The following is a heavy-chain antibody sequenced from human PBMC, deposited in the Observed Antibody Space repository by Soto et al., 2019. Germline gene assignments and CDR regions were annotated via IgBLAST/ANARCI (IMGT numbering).Heavy chain of an antibody. CDR3: ARGSTAGEFDY. CDR1: GFIFSSYA. CDR2: ISGRGGTT. J-gene: IGHJ4*02. D-gene: IGHD6-19*01. Sequence: EVQLLESGGGSVQPGGSLRLSCAASGFIFSSYAMGWVRQAPGKGLEWVSAISGRGGTTYYADSVKGRFTISRDNSKNTLYLQMNSVIGQATALYYCARGSTAGEFDYWGQGALVTVSS. V-gene: IGHV3-23*01.